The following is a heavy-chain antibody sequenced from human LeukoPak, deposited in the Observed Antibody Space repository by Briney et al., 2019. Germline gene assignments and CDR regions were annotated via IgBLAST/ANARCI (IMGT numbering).Heavy chain of an antibody. Sequence: GGSLRLSCAASGSTFSNAWMSWVRQAPGKGLEWVGRIKSKTDGGTTDYAAPVKGRFTISRDDSKNTLYLQMNSLKTEDTAVYYCTTVKDDFWTMDAFDIWGQGTMVTVSS. CDR3: TTVKDDFWTMDAFDI. V-gene: IGHV3-15*01. J-gene: IGHJ3*02. D-gene: IGHD3-3*01. CDR1: GSTFSNAW. CDR2: IKSKTDGGTT.